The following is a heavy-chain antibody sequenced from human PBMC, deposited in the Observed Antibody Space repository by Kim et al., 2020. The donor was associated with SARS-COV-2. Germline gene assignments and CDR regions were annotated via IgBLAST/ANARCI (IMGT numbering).Heavy chain of an antibody. Sequence: SETLSLTCTVSGGSISSSSYYWGWIRQPPGKGLEWIGSIYYSGSTYYNPSLKSRVTISVDTSKNQFSLKLSSVTAADTAVYYCARLRSHSGSYYFGRGVLGVGYYFDYWGQGTLVTVSS. CDR2: IYYSGST. V-gene: IGHV4-39*01. CDR3: ARLRSHSGSYYFGRGVLGVGYYFDY. CDR1: GGSISSSSYY. D-gene: IGHD1-26*01. J-gene: IGHJ4*02.